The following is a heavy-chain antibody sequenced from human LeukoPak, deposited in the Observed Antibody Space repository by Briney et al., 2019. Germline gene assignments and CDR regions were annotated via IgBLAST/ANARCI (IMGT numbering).Heavy chain of an antibody. CDR1: GGSISSSNW. D-gene: IGHD4-23*01. CDR2: IYHSGST. V-gene: IGHV4-4*02. Sequence: SGTLSLTCAVSGGSISSSNWWGWVRQPPGKGLEWIGEIYHSGSTNYNPSLKSRVAISVDKSKNQFSLKLSSVTAADTAVYYCARVGHYGGNSGTQSDYWGQGTLVTVSS. J-gene: IGHJ4*02. CDR3: ARVGHYGGNSGTQSDY.